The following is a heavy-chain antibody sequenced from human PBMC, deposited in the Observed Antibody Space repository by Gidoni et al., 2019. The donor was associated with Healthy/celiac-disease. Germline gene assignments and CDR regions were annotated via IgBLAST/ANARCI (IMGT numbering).Heavy chain of an antibody. CDR3: AREGSYCSGGSCYSDAFDI. CDR1: GGSISSGGYP. J-gene: IGHJ3*02. V-gene: IGHV4-30-2*01. CDR2: IYHSGST. D-gene: IGHD2-15*01. Sequence: QLQLQESGSGLVKPSQTLSLTCAVPGGSISSGGYPWSWIRQPPGKGLEWIGYIYHSGSTYYNPSLKSRVTISVDRSKNQFSLKLSSVTAADTAVYYCAREGSYCSGGSCYSDAFDIWGQGTMVTVSS.